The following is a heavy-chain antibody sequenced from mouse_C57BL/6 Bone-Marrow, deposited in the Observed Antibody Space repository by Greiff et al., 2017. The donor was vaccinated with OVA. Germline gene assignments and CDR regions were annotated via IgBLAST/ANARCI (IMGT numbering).Heavy chain of an antibody. CDR2: IDPSDSYT. J-gene: IGHJ1*03. D-gene: IGHD2-2*01. CDR1: GYTFTSYW. Sequence: QVQLQQPGAELVRPGTSVKLSCKASGYTFTSYWMHWVKQRPGQGLEWIGEIDPSDSYTNYNQKFKGKATLTVDTSSSTAYMQLSSLTSEDSAVYYCAKVPETGYDWYFDVWGTGTTVTVSS. CDR3: AKVPETGYDWYFDV. V-gene: IGHV1-59*01.